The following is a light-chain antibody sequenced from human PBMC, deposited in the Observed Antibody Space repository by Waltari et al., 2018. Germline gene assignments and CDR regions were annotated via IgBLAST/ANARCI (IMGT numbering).Light chain of an antibody. CDR2: DTR. Sequence: QAVVTQEPSLTVSPGGPVTPPCCSRSGAVTRGHYPYWFQQKPGQAPRTLIYDTRNKHSWTPARFSGSLFGGKAALTLSGAQPEDEANYYCLLSYSGARVFGGGTKLTVL. J-gene: IGLJ3*02. CDR1: SGAVTRGHY. CDR3: LLSYSGARV. V-gene: IGLV7-46*01.